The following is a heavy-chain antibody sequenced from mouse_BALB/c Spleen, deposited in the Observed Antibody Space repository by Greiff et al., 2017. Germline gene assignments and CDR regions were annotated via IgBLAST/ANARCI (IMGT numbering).Heavy chain of an antibody. CDR2: ISYDGSN. CDR1: GYSITSGYY. D-gene: IGHD2-3*01. V-gene: IGHV3-6*02. CDR3: ASYDGYYAWFAY. J-gene: IGHJ3*01. Sequence: DVKLQESGPGLVKPSQSLSLTCSVTGYSITSGYYWNWIRQFPGNKLEWMGYISYDGSNNYNPSLKNRISITRDTSKNQIFLKLNSVTTEDTATYYCASYDGYYAWFAYWGQGTLVTVSA.